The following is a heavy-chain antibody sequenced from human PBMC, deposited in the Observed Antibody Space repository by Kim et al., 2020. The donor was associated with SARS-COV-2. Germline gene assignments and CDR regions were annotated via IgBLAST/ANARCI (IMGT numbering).Heavy chain of an antibody. CDR1: GFTFGNSY. V-gene: IGHV3-53*01. J-gene: IGHJ4*02. CDR2: LCPGGGT. D-gene: IGHD1-26*01. Sequence: GGSLRLSCAASGFTFGNSYMNWVRQAPGKGLEWVSILCPGGGTSYAASVKGRFSVSSDKSKNTLSLQLDSLRVADTAVYYCAKWENGFYWGQGTLVSVSS. CDR3: AKWENGFY.